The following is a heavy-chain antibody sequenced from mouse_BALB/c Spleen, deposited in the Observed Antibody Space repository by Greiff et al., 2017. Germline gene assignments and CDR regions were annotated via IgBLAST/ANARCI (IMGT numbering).Heavy chain of an antibody. Sequence: VQGVESGAELARPGASVKLSCKASGYTFTSYWMQWVKQRPGQGLEWIGAIYPGDGDTRYTQKFKGKATLTADKSSSTAYMQLSSLASEDSAVYYCARFSRYWGQGTTLTVSS. V-gene: IGHV1-87*01. CDR3: ARFSRY. J-gene: IGHJ2*01. CDR1: GYTFTSYW. CDR2: IYPGDGDT.